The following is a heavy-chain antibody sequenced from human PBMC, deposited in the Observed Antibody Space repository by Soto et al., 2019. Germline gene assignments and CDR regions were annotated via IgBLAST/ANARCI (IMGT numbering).Heavy chain of an antibody. D-gene: IGHD5-12*01. CDR1: GGSISSYY. V-gene: IGHV4-59*01. CDR3: ARSIVATPIEGSYYMDV. J-gene: IGHJ6*03. Sequence: SETLSLTCTVSGGSISSYYWSWIRQPPGKGLEWIGYIYYSGSTNYNPSLKSRVTISVDTSKNLFSLKLSSVTAADTAVYYCARSIVATPIEGSYYMDVWGKGTTVTVSS. CDR2: IYYSGST.